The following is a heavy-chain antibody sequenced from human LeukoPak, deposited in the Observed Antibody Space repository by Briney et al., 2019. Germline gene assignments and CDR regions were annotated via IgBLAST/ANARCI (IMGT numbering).Heavy chain of an antibody. J-gene: IGHJ5*02. V-gene: IGHV3-21*01. Sequence: NPGGSLRLSCAASGFTFSSYSMNWVRQAPGKGLEWVSSISSSSSYIYYADSVKGRFTISRDNAKNSLYLQMNSLRAEDTAVYYCARVAQGNYGDYVDPWGQGTLVNVSS. CDR3: ARVAQGNYGDYVDP. CDR2: ISSSSSYI. D-gene: IGHD4-17*01. CDR1: GFTFSSYS.